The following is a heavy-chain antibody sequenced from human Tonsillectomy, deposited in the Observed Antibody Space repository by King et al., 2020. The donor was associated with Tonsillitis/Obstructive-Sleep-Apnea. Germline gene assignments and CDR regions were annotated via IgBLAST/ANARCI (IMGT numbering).Heavy chain of an antibody. CDR1: GYSFTTYW. V-gene: IGHV5-51*01. Sequence: EEQLVQSGAEVKKPGESLKISCKGSGYSFTTYWIGWVRQMPGKVLVWMGIIYPGDSDTRYSPSFQGQVTISADKSISTSYLHWSSLKAADIAIYYCARGNGTSSRDAFDSGGQGIMVTASA. D-gene: IGHD4-23*01. J-gene: IGHJ3*02. CDR3: ARGNGTSSRDAFDS. CDR2: IYPGDSDT.